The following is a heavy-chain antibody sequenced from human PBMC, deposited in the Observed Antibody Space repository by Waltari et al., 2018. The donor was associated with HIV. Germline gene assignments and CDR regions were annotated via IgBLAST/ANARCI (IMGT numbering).Heavy chain of an antibody. J-gene: IGHJ6*02. CDR1: GFIFTNYG. Sequence: QVQLEESGGGVVQPGRSLRLSCAASGFIFTNYGMHWVRQAPGKGLECVALILYDGISKYYAESVKGRFTISRDKSKNTLYLEMNSLRAEDTAVYYCAREGYCSGGSCPLPHWGQGTTVTVSS. CDR3: AREGYCSGGSCPLPH. D-gene: IGHD2-15*01. V-gene: IGHV3-33*01. CDR2: ILYDGISK.